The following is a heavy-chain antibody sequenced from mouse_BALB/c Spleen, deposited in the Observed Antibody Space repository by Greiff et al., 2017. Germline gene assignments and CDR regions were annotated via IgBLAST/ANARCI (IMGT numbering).Heavy chain of an antibody. Sequence: EVMLVESGGGLVKPGGSLKLSCAASGFTFSSYTMSWVRQTPEKRLEWVATISSGGSYTYYPDSVKGRFTISRDNAKNTLYLQMSSLKSEDTAMYYCTRLYGNYAMDYWGQGTSVTVSS. D-gene: IGHD2-1*01. CDR2: ISSGGSYT. V-gene: IGHV5-6-4*01. CDR1: GFTFSSYT. J-gene: IGHJ4*01. CDR3: TRLYGNYAMDY.